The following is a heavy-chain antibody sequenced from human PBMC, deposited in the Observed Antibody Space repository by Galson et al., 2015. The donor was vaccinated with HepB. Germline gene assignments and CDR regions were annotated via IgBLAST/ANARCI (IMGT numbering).Heavy chain of an antibody. CDR3: ARSQSAGRGLDS. CDR1: GFTFSGHW. D-gene: IGHD6-13*01. J-gene: IGHJ4*02. CDR2: VRQDGSER. Sequence: SLRLSCAASGFTFSGHWMNWLRQAPGKGLEWVASVRQDGSERHYVDSVKGRFTVSRDNDKNSLFLQMNSLRAEDTAVYYCARSQSAGRGLDSWGQGTLVTVSS. V-gene: IGHV3-7*03.